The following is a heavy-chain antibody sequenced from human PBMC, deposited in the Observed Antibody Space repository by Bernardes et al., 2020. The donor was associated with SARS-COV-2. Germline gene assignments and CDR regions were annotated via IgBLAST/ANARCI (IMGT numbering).Heavy chain of an antibody. CDR1: GFTFSSYG. D-gene: IGHD4-17*01. CDR3: ARARGGDYNNWFDP. J-gene: IGHJ5*02. Sequence: GGSLRLSCAASGFTFSSYGMHWVRQAPGKGLEWVAVIWYDGSNKYYADSVKGRFTISRDNSKNTLYLQMNSLRAEDTAVYYCARARGGDYNNWFDPWGQGTLVTVSS. V-gene: IGHV3-33*01. CDR2: IWYDGSNK.